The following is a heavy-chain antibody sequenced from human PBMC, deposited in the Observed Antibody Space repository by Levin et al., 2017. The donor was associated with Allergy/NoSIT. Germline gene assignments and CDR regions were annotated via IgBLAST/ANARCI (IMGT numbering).Heavy chain of an antibody. J-gene: IGHJ2*01. V-gene: IGHV4-59*01. CDR2: LYYSGRT. Sequence: LETLSLTCSVSGDSINSDYWSWIRQPPGKGPEWIGYLYYSGRTNYNPSLKSRVTMSIDKSQNHFSLRLRSVTAADTAVYYCARGRLYWYFDLWGRGTLVTVSS. CDR3: ARGRLYWYFDL. CDR1: GDSINSDY.